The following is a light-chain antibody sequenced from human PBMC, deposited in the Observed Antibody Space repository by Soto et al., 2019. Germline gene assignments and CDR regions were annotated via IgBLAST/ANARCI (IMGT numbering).Light chain of an antibody. J-gene: IGLJ1*01. CDR3: SSYTSSNTYV. CDR1: ISDVSGYNF. CDR2: DVS. Sequence: QSVLTQPASVSGSPGQSITISCTGTISDVSGYNFVSWYRQYPGEAPKLMIYDVSNRPSGVSNRFSGSKSGNTASLTISGLQAEDEADYYCSSYTSSNTYVFGTGIKVTVL. V-gene: IGLV2-14*03.